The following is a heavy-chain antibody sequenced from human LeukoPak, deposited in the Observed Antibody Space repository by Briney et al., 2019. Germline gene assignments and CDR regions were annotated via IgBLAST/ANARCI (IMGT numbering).Heavy chain of an antibody. CDR1: GYTFTGYY. J-gene: IGHJ4*02. D-gene: IGHD6-13*01. V-gene: IGHV1-2*02. CDR3: ARVESIAAAGYFDY. CDR2: INPNSGGT. Sequence: ASVKVSCKASGYTFTGYYMHWVRQAAGQGLAWMGWINPNSGGTNYAQKFQGRVTMTRDTSISTAYMELSRLRSDDTAVYYCARVESIAAAGYFDYWGQGTLVTVSS.